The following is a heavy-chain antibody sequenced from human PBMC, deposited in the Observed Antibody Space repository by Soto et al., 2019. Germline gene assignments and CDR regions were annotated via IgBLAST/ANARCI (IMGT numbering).Heavy chain of an antibody. Sequence: SVKVSCKASGGTFSNHAISWVRQAPGQGLEWVGGIIPTFPTADYAQRFQGRVTITADDSTTTVYMELSGLRSEDTAMYYCARDDATYCGGDCYRYFYYGMDVWGQGTTVTVSS. CDR3: ARDDATYCGGDCYRYFYYGMDV. CDR2: IIPTFPTA. V-gene: IGHV1-69*13. D-gene: IGHD2-21*02. J-gene: IGHJ6*02. CDR1: GGTFSNHA.